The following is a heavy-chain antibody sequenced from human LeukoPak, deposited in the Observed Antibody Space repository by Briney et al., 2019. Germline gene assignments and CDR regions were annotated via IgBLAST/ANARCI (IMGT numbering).Heavy chain of an antibody. Sequence: ASVKVSCKASGGTFSSYAISWVRQATGQGLEWMGWMNPNSGNTGYAQKFQGRVTITRNTSISTAYMELSSLRSEDTAVYYCARVSGTMVRGALNWFDPWAQGTLVTVSS. CDR2: MNPNSGNT. D-gene: IGHD3-10*01. V-gene: IGHV1-8*03. CDR1: GGTFSSYA. CDR3: ARVSGTMVRGALNWFDP. J-gene: IGHJ5*02.